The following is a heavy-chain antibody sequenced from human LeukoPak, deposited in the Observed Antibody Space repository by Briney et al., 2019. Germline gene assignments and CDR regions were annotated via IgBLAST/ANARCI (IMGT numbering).Heavy chain of an antibody. CDR2: IYSGGST. V-gene: IGHV3-66*01. Sequence: GGSLRLSCAASGFTVSSNYMSWVRQAPGKGLEWVSVIYSGGSTYYADSVKGRFTISRDNSKNTLYLQMNSLRAEDTAVYYCARGPPFERWELLHDAFDIWGQGTMVTVSS. CDR3: ARGPPFERWELLHDAFDI. J-gene: IGHJ3*02. D-gene: IGHD1-26*01. CDR1: GFTVSSNY.